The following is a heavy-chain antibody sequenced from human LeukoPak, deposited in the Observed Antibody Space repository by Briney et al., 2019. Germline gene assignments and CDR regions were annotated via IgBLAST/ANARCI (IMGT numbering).Heavy chain of an antibody. Sequence: GGSLRLSCAASGFTFSSYGMHWVRQAPGKGLEWVAFIRYDGSNKYYADSVKGRFTISRDNSKNTLYLQMNSLRAEDTAVYYCAKGPTNCSGGNCYYFDYWGQGTLVTVSS. J-gene: IGHJ4*02. CDR3: AKGPTNCSGGNCYYFDY. CDR2: IRYDGSNK. CDR1: GFTFSSYG. D-gene: IGHD2-15*01. V-gene: IGHV3-30*02.